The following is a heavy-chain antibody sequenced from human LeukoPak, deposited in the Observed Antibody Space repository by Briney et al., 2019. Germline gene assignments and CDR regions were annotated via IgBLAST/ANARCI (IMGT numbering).Heavy chain of an antibody. D-gene: IGHD6-6*01. CDR3: ARDPLIAARLMAPRYGMDV. Sequence: SETLSLTCTVSGGSIGSGDYYWSWIRQPPGKGLEWIGYIYYSGSTYYNPSLKSRVTISVDTSKNQFSLKLSSVTAADTAVYYCARDPLIAARLMAPRYGMDVWGQGTTVTVSS. V-gene: IGHV4-30-4*01. J-gene: IGHJ6*02. CDR2: IYYSGST. CDR1: GGSIGSGDYY.